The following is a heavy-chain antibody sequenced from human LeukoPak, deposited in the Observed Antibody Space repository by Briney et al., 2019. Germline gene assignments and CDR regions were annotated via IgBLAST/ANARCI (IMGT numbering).Heavy chain of an antibody. V-gene: IGHV3-21*01. Sequence: GGSLRLSCAASGFTFNSYSMNWVRQAPGKGLEWVSSISISNGYIYYADSVKGRFTISRDNAKNSLYLQMNSLRAEDTAVYYCARAPHNDAFDIWGQGTMVTVSS. CDR2: ISISNGYI. CDR1: GFTFNSYS. J-gene: IGHJ3*02. CDR3: ARAPHNDAFDI.